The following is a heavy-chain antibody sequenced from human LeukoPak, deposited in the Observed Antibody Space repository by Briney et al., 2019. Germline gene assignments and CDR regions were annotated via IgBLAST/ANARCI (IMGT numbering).Heavy chain of an antibody. CDR3: ARDAKYYYDSSGYVGFDY. D-gene: IGHD3-22*01. J-gene: IGHJ4*02. V-gene: IGHV3-21*01. CDR2: ISSSSSYI. CDR1: GFTFSSYS. Sequence: PGGSLRLSCAASGFTFSSYSMNWVRQAPGKGLEWVSSISSSSSYIYYADSVKGRFTISRDNAKNSLYLQMNSLRAEDTAVYYCARDAKYYYDSSGYVGFDYWGQGALVTVSS.